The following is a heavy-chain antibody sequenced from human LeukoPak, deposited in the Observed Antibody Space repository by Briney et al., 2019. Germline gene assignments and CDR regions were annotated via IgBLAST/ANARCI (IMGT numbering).Heavy chain of an antibody. CDR3: ARDGKEGGYNYDY. CDR1: GGSISSYY. J-gene: IGHJ4*02. Sequence: SETLSLTCTASGGSISSYYWSWIRQPAGKGLQWIGRLYTSGSTDYNPSLKSRVTISGDTSKNLFSLTLSSVTAADTALYYCARDGKEGGYNYDYWGQGTLVTVSS. D-gene: IGHD5-24*01. V-gene: IGHV4-4*07. CDR2: LYTSGST.